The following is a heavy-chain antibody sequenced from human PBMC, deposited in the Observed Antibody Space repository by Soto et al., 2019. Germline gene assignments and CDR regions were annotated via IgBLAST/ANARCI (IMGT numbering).Heavy chain of an antibody. CDR1: GGSISSYY. D-gene: IGHD6-13*01. Sequence: SETLSLTCTVSGGSISSYYWSWLRQPPGKGLEWIGYIYYSGSTNYNPSLKSRVTISVDTSKNQFSLKLSSVTAADTAVYYCARVDSSWEYFDPWGQGTLVTVSS. CDR3: ARVDSSWEYFDP. V-gene: IGHV4-59*01. J-gene: IGHJ5*02. CDR2: IYYSGST.